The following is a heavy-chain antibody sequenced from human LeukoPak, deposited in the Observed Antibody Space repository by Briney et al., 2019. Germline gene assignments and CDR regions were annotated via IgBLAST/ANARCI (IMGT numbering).Heavy chain of an antibody. D-gene: IGHD2-2*01. Sequence: GGSLRLSCVASVFTFSGYAMSWVRQAPGKGLEWVSAIAGSGGSTYYADSVKGRFAISRDNSKNTLFLQMNSLRAEDTAVYHCAKDTSTYATSWSDYWGQGTLVTVSS. V-gene: IGHV3-23*01. CDR1: VFTFSGYA. CDR2: IAGSGGST. CDR3: AKDTSTYATSWSDY. J-gene: IGHJ4*02.